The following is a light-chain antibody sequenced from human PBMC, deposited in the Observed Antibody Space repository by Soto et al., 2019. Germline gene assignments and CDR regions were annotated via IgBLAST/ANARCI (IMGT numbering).Light chain of an antibody. J-gene: IGLJ1*01. CDR2: EVS. V-gene: IGLV2-14*01. CDR1: SSDVGDYNY. Sequence: QSALTQPASVSGSPGQSITISCTGTSSDVGDYNYVSWYQQHPGKAPKLMIFEVSNRPSGVSNRFSGSKSGNTASLTISGLQAEDEADYYCTSYTTSSSTYVFGTGTKLTV. CDR3: TSYTTSSSTYV.